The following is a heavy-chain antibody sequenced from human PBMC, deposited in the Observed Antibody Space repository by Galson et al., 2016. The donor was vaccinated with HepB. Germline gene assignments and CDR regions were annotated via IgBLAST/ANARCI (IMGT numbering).Heavy chain of an antibody. CDR2: IIPILDTP. J-gene: IGHJ5*02. D-gene: IGHD4-11*01. CDR3: ARKVSYSWYEWFDP. V-gene: IGHV1-69*13. CDR1: GGTFSNFG. Sequence: SVKVSCKASGGTFSNFGVTWVRQAPGQGLEWMGGIIPILDTPNYAQKFQGRVTITADESTGTVYMGLSSLRSEDTAVYYCARKVSYSWYEWFDPWGQGTLVTVSS.